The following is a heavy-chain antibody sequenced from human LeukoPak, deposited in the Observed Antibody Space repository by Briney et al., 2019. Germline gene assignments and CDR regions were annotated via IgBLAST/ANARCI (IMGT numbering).Heavy chain of an antibody. D-gene: IGHD4-17*01. CDR3: ASTDYGDYRGGFVFDY. V-gene: IGHV4-59*01. J-gene: IGHJ4*02. Sequence: SETLSLTCTVSGGYISSYYWSWIRQPPGKGLEWIGYIYYSGSTNYNPSLKSRVTISVDTSKNQFSLKLSSVTAADTAVYYCASTDYGDYRGGFVFDYWGQGTLVTVSS. CDR2: IYYSGST. CDR1: GGYISSYY.